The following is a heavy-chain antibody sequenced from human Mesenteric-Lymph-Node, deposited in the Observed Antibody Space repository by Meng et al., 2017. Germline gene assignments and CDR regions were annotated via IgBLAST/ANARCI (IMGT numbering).Heavy chain of an antibody. CDR1: GYTFTGSY. V-gene: IGHV1-69*09. Sequence: QVQLVQSGAEVKKPGASLKVSCKASGYTFTGSYVHWVRQAPGQGLEWMGRITAVLGITKYAQMFQGRITITADKSTSTVYMELSSLRTEDTAVYYCARGGDWFGPWGQGTLVTVSS. CDR3: ARGGDWFGP. D-gene: IGHD3-10*01. J-gene: IGHJ5*02. CDR2: ITAVLGIT.